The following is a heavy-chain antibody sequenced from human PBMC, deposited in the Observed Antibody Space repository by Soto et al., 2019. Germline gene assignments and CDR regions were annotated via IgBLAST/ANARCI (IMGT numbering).Heavy chain of an antibody. CDR3: ARASDYIMNVVDT. CDR1: GFPFSSYG. D-gene: IGHD4-17*01. V-gene: IGHV3-33*01. CDR2: IWYDGGNK. J-gene: IGHJ5*02. Sequence: QVQLVESGGGVVQPGRSLRISCAASGFPFSSYGMHWVRQAPGKGLEWVALIWYDGGNKYYTDSVKGRFTISRDNSKNTLYLQMDSLRAEDTALYYCARASDYIMNVVDTWGQGTLVTVSS.